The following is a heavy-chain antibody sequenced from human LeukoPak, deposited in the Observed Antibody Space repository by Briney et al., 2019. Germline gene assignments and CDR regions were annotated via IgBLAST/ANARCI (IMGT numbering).Heavy chain of an antibody. CDR1: GFTFSSYE. Sequence: GGSLRLSCAASGFTFSSYEMNWVRQAPGKGLEWVSYISSSGSTIYYADSVKGRFTISRDNAKNSLYLQMNSLRAEDTAVYYCARNFPYVYDSSGYYYYYYYMDVWGKGTTVTVSS. D-gene: IGHD3-22*01. J-gene: IGHJ6*03. CDR3: ARNFPYVYDSSGYYYYYYYMDV. CDR2: ISSSGSTI. V-gene: IGHV3-48*03.